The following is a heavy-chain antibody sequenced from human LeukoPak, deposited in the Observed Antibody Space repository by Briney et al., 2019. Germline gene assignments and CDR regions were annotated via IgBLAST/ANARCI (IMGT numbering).Heavy chain of an antibody. CDR3: ARDPSYSSSSYYYYYGMDV. D-gene: IGHD6-13*01. V-gene: IGHV4-34*01. CDR1: GGSFSGYY. Sequence: SETLSLTCAVYGGSFSGYYWSWIRKPPGKGLEWIGEVNHSGSTNYNPSLKSRVTISVDTSKNQFSLKLSSVTAADTAVYYCARDPSYSSSSYYYYYGMDVWGQGTTVTVAS. J-gene: IGHJ6*02. CDR2: VNHSGST.